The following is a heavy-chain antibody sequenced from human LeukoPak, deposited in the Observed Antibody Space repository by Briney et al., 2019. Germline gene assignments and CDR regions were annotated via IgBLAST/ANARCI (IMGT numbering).Heavy chain of an antibody. D-gene: IGHD6-19*01. CDR2: IYYSGST. Sequence: PSETLSLTCTVSGGSISSYYWSWIRQPPGKGLEWIGSIYYSGSTFDNPSLKSRVTISMDKSRNQFSLKLSSATAADTAVYYCASNQWPSWYFDLWGRGTLVTVSA. CDR3: ASNQWPSWYFDL. V-gene: IGHV4-39*07. J-gene: IGHJ2*01. CDR1: GGSISSYY.